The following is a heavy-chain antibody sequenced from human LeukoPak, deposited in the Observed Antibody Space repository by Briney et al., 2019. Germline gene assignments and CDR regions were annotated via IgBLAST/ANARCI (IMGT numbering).Heavy chain of an antibody. CDR2: ISPTGST. V-gene: IGHV4-4*07. J-gene: IGHJ4*02. CDR3: AREVEMATQFDY. Sequence: PSETLSLTCTVYRGSISPHYWSWIRQPAGKGLDWIGRISPTGSTNYNPSLNSRVTMSVDSSKNQVSLTLNSVTAADTAVYYCAREVEMATQFDYWGQGTLVTVSS. CDR1: RGSISPHY. D-gene: IGHD5-24*01.